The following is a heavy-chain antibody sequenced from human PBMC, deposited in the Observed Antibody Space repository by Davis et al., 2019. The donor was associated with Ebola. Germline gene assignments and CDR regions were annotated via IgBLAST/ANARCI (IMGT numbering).Heavy chain of an antibody. J-gene: IGHJ4*02. CDR2: INTDGSTI. D-gene: IGHD4-17*01. CDR1: GFAFSNSW. Sequence: GESLKISCAASGFAFSNSWMHWVRQAPGKGLVWVSRINTDGSTISYADSVKGRFTISRDNAKSTLYLQMNSLTAEDTAVYYCVRTTYGAPEYWGQGTLVTVSS. V-gene: IGHV3-74*01. CDR3: VRTTYGAPEY.